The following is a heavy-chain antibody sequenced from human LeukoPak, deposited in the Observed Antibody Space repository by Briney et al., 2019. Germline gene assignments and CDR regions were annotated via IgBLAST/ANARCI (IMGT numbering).Heavy chain of an antibody. D-gene: IGHD6-19*01. CDR1: GGSISSSSSY. J-gene: IGHJ4*02. Sequence: SETLSLTCTVSGGSISSSSSYWGWIRQPPGKGLEWLGSIYYSGSTYYNPSLKSRVTISVDTSKNQFSMKLSSVTAADPAVYYCASWVAGYDYWGQGTLVTVSS. V-gene: IGHV4-39*01. CDR3: ASWVAGYDY. CDR2: IYYSGST.